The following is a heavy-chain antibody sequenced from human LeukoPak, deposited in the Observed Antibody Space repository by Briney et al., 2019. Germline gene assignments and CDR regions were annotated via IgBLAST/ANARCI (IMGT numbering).Heavy chain of an antibody. Sequence: SETLSLTCSVSDDSIKSYYWSWIRQSPGKGLEWIGYGFCSGSPKYNPSLKSRATISVDTSKNQFSLKLSSVTAADTAVYYCARHKRWSDFDSWGQGTLVTVSS. D-gene: IGHD1-26*01. V-gene: IGHV4-59*08. CDR2: GFCSGSP. CDR1: DDSIKSYY. CDR3: ARHKRWSDFDS. J-gene: IGHJ4*02.